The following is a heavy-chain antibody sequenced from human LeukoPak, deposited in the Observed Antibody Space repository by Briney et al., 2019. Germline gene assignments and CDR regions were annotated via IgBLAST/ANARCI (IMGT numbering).Heavy chain of an antibody. V-gene: IGHV4-59*01. Sequence: SETLSLTCTVSGGSISSYYWSWIRQPPGKGLEWIGYIYYSGSTNYNPSLTSRVTISVDTSKNQFSLKLSSVTAADTAVYYCARGSPYYDILTGYYTGGSFDYWGQGTLVTVSS. J-gene: IGHJ4*02. D-gene: IGHD3-9*01. CDR1: GGSISSYY. CDR3: ARGSPYYDILTGYYTGGSFDY. CDR2: IYYSGST.